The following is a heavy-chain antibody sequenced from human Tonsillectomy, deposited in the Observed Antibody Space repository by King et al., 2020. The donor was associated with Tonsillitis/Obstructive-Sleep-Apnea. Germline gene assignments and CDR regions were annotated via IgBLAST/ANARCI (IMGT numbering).Heavy chain of an antibody. J-gene: IGHJ5*02. D-gene: IGHD2-2*02. CDR3: ARKKPAALLPPPGWWVGP. V-gene: IGHV1-69*01. CDR2: IIPIFGTA. Sequence: QLVQSGAEVKKPGSSVKVSCKASGGTFSSYAISWVRQAPGQGLEWMGGIIPIFGTANYAQKFQGRVTITADESTSTAYMELSSLRSEDTAVYYCARKKPAALLPPPGWWVGPWGQGTLVTVSS. CDR1: GGTFSSYA.